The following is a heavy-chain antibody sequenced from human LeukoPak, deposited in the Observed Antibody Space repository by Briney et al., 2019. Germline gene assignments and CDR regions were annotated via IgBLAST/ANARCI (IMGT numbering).Heavy chain of an antibody. D-gene: IGHD3-10*01. CDR2: IWYDGSNK. J-gene: IGHJ4*02. Sequence: GGSLTLSCAASGFTFSSYGMHWVRQAPGKGLEWVAVIWYDGSNKYYADSVKGRFTISRDNSKNTLYLQMNSLRAEDTAVYYCATDVTMVRGVLDYWGRGTLVTVSS. V-gene: IGHV3-30*02. CDR3: ATDVTMVRGVLDY. CDR1: GFTFSSYG.